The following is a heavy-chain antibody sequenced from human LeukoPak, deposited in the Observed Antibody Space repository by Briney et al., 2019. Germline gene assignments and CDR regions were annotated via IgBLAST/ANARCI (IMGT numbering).Heavy chain of an antibody. CDR3: ARDPKPYYDFWSGYYGVNWFDP. D-gene: IGHD3-3*01. V-gene: IGHV4-34*01. Sequence: SETLSLTCAVYGGSFSGDYWSWIRQPPGKGLEWIGEINHSGSTNYNPSLKSRVTISVDTSKNQFSLKLSSVTAADTAVYYCARDPKPYYDFWSGYYGVNWFDPWGQGTLVTVSS. CDR2: INHSGST. J-gene: IGHJ5*02. CDR1: GGSFSGDY.